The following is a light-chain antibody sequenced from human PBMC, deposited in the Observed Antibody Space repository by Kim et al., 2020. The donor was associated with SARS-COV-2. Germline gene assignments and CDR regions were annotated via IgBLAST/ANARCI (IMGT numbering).Light chain of an antibody. Sequence: LSPGERATLSCRASQTMSSNFLAWYQQKPGQAPSLVIYAASSRATGIPDRFSGSGSGTDFTLTISRLEPEDFAVYYCQQYGYSSYTFGQGTKLEI. CDR2: AAS. J-gene: IGKJ2*01. V-gene: IGKV3-20*01. CDR3: QQYGYSSYT. CDR1: QTMSSNF.